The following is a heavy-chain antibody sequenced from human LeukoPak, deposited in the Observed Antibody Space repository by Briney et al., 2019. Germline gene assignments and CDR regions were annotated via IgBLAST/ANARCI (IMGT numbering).Heavy chain of an antibody. Sequence: GGSLRLSCVASGFTFSSYSMNWVRQAPGKGLEWLSYISRSSTTINYADSVKGQFTSSRDNTKNSLYLQMYGLRAEDTAVYYCAKQWVAATRYYYYYYMDVWGKGTTVTVSS. V-gene: IGHV3-48*01. CDR2: ISRSSTTI. D-gene: IGHD2-15*01. J-gene: IGHJ6*03. CDR3: AKQWVAATRYYYYYYMDV. CDR1: GFTFSSYS.